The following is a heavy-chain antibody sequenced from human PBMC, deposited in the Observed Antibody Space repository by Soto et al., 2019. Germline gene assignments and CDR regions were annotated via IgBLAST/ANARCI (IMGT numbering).Heavy chain of an antibody. CDR3: ARGYRGGYKTCDY. CDR2: IYYSGST. CDR1: GGSINDYY. V-gene: IGHV4-59*12. Sequence: PSETLSLTCTVSGGSINDYYWNRIRKPPGKGLEWLGYIYYSGSTNYSPALKSRVTISVDTSKNQFSLRLNSMTAADTAVYFCARGYRGGYKTCDYWGPGTLVTVSS. J-gene: IGHJ4*02. D-gene: IGHD5-12*01.